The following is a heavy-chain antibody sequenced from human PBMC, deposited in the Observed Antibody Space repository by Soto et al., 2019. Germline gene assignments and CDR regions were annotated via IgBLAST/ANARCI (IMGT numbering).Heavy chain of an antibody. D-gene: IGHD3-22*01. J-gene: IGHJ5*02. Sequence: QVQLVESGGGVVQPGRSLRLSCAASGFTFSSYGMHWVRQAPGKGLEWVAVIWYDGSNKYYADSVKGRFTISRDNSKNTXYXXMSSLGAEDTVVYYSARSADYYDSCCYYQPGWSQPRGQGTLVTVFS. CDR3: ARSADYYDSCCYYQPGWSQP. CDR2: IWYDGSNK. CDR1: GFTFSSYG. V-gene: IGHV3-33*01.